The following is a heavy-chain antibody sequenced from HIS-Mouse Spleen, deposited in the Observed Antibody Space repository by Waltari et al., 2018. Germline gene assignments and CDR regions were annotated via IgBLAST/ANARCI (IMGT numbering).Heavy chain of an antibody. V-gene: IGHV4-4*07. CDR2: IYTSGSP. D-gene: IGHD5-12*01. J-gene: IGHJ3*02. Sequence: QVQLQESGPGLVKPSETLSLTCTVSGGSISSYYWSWIRQPAGKGLEWIGRIYTSGSPNYNPALTSRVTMSVDTSKNQFSLKLSSVTAADTAVYYCARLWDIVATIWDAFDIWGQGTMVTVSS. CDR1: GGSISSYY. CDR3: ARLWDIVATIWDAFDI.